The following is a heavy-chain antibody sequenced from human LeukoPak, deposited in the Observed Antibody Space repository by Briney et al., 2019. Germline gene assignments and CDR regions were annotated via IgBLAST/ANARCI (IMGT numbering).Heavy chain of an antibody. CDR2: IYYSGTT. J-gene: IGHJ5*02. Sequence: SETLSLTCTVSGDSISRYYWSWIRQPPGKGLEWIGCIYYSGTTNYNPSLKSRVTMSVDTSNNQFSLKLSSVTAADTAVYYCARQRGQYYYGSGSYILFDPWGQGTLVTVSS. CDR3: ARQRGQYYYGSGSYILFDP. CDR1: GDSISRYY. V-gene: IGHV4-59*08. D-gene: IGHD3-10*01.